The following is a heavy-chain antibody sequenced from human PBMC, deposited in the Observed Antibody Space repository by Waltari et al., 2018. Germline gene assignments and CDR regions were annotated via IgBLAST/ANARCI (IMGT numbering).Heavy chain of an antibody. CDR1: GFTFSSYD. CDR3: ARADKTTYAFDI. V-gene: IGHV3-13*01. CDR2: IGTAGDT. Sequence: EVQLVESGGGLVQPGGSLRLSCAASGFTFSSYDMPWVRQATGKGLEWVSAIGTAGDTYDPGSVKGRFTISRENAKNSLYLQMNSLRAGDTAVYYCARADKTTYAFDIWGQGTMVTVSS. D-gene: IGHD1-1*01. J-gene: IGHJ3*02.